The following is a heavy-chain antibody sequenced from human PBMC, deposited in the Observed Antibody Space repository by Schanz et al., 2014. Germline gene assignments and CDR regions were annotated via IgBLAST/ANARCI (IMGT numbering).Heavy chain of an antibody. CDR1: GFTFRGYA. D-gene: IGHD5-18*01. J-gene: IGHJ4*02. CDR2: ISGSGGNT. CDR3: AKDAENTAMITDYFDY. V-gene: IGHV3-23*01. Sequence: EVQLLESGGGLVQPGGSLRLSCAASGFTFRGYAMSWVRQAPGRGLEWVSIISGSGGNTYYADAVRGRFTISRDNSKTTVYLQMNSLRAEDTAVYYCAKDAENTAMITDYFDYWGQGPLVTVSS.